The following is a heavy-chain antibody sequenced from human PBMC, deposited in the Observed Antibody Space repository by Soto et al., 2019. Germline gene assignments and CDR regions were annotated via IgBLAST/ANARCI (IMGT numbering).Heavy chain of an antibody. Sequence: GGSLRLSCVVSGFTFSTYWMGWVRQAPGKGLEWVAVISYDGSNKYYADSVKGRFTISRDNSKNTLYLQMNSLRAEDTAVYYCAKDEATMIVVVRGSDYYYGMDVWGQGTTVTVSS. D-gene: IGHD3-22*01. V-gene: IGHV3-30*18. J-gene: IGHJ6*02. CDR2: ISYDGSNK. CDR3: AKDEATMIVVVRGSDYYYGMDV. CDR1: GFTFSTYW.